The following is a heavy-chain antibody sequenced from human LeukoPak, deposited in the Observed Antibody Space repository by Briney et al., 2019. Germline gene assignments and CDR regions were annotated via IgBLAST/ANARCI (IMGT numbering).Heavy chain of an antibody. J-gene: IGHJ4*02. D-gene: IGHD1-26*01. Sequence: GGSLRLSCAASGFTFTSYWMTWVRQAPGKGLEWVANIKQDGTDKFYVDSVKGRFSISRDNAKNSLLLQMNSLRAEDTAVYYCARHVGRGSYCIDDWGQGTLVTVSS. CDR2: IKQDGTDK. CDR1: GFTFTSYW. CDR3: ARHVGRGSYCIDD. V-gene: IGHV3-7*05.